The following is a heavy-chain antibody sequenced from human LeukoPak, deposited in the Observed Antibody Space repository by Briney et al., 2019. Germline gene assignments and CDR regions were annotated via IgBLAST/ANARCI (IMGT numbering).Heavy chain of an antibody. CDR1: GGSVSSGSYY. D-gene: IGHD6-6*01. CDR3: ARGGSRQISSSDFDY. J-gene: IGHJ4*02. CDR2: IYYTGST. Sequence: PSETLSLTCTVSGGSVSSGSYYWSWIRQPPGKGLEWIGYIYYTGSTNYNPSLKSRVTITVDTSKDQFSLKLSSLTAADTAVYYCARGGSRQISSSDFDYWGQGTLVTVSS. V-gene: IGHV4-61*01.